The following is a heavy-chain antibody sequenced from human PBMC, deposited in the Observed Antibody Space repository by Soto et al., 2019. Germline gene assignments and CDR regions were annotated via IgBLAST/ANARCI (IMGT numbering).Heavy chain of an antibody. Sequence: QVQLVQSGAEVKKPGSSVKVSCKASGGTFSSYAISWVRQAPGQGLEWMGGIIPIFGTATYAQKFQGRVTITADETTSTAYMELSSRRAEDTAVYYCASSLGYCSGGSFYGEEGHWGQGNLVTVSS. CDR3: ASSLGYCSGGSFYGEEGH. D-gene: IGHD2-15*01. CDR2: IIPIFGTA. V-gene: IGHV1-69*01. CDR1: GGTFSSYA. J-gene: IGHJ4*02.